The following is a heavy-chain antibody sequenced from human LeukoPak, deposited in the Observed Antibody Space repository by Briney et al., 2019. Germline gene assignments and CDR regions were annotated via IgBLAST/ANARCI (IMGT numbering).Heavy chain of an antibody. CDR3: AKDRVATIRPDAFDI. CDR1: GFTFSIYA. J-gene: IGHJ3*02. CDR2: IGGSGGGT. D-gene: IGHD5-12*01. Sequence: GGSLRLSCEASGFTFSIYAMSWVRQSPGRGLAWVSAIGGSGGGTHYADSVEGRFTISRDNSKNTLYLQMNSLRAEDTAVYYCAKDRVATIRPDAFDIWGQGTMVTVSS. V-gene: IGHV3-23*01.